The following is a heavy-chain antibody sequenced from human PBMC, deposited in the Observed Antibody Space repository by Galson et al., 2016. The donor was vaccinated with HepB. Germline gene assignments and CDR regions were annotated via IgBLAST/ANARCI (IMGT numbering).Heavy chain of an antibody. V-gene: IGHV1-2*02. CDR1: GYTFTGYY. Sequence: SVKVSCKASGYTFTGYYMHWVRQAPGQGLEWMGWINPNNGGTDYAPSLNSRLTVTRDTSTSQVVLSLINVGPADTATYFCALLGDDSGSRGFFDYWGPGTRVTVSS. CDR3: ALLGDDSGSRGFFDY. CDR2: INPNNGGT. J-gene: IGHJ4*02. D-gene: IGHD3-16*01.